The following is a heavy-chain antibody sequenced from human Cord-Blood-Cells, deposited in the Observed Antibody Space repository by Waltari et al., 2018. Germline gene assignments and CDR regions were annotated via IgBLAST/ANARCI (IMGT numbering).Heavy chain of an antibody. CDR1: GGSISSSSYY. CDR3: ARQVWYGSGSYYNWFDP. D-gene: IGHD3-10*01. J-gene: IGHJ5*02. V-gene: IGHV4-39*01. Sequence: QLQLQESGPGLVKPSETLSLTCTVSGGSISSSSYYWGWIRQPPGRGLGGIGRIYYSGSPYYNPTLKSRVTIAVDTSKNQFALKLSSVTAADTAVYYCARQVWYGSGSYYNWFDPWGQGTLVTVSS. CDR2: IYYSGSP.